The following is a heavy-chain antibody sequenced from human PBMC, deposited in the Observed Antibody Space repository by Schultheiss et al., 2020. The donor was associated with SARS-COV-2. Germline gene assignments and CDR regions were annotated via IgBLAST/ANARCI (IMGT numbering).Heavy chain of an antibody. Sequence: GESLKISCTASGFTFSSYAMSWVRQAPGKGLEWVSAISGSGGSTYYADSVKGRLTISRDNSKSTLYLQMNSLRAEDTAVYYCARAGQPLLSSFISSGLSGMDVWGQGTTVTVSS. J-gene: IGHJ6*02. CDR1: GFTFSSYA. V-gene: IGHV3-23*01. CDR3: ARAGQPLLSSFISSGLSGMDV. D-gene: IGHD2-21*02. CDR2: ISGSGGST.